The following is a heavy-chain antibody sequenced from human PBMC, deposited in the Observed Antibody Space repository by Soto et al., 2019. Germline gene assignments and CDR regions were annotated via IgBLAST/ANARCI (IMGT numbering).Heavy chain of an antibody. V-gene: IGHV4-34*01. CDR2: INHSGST. J-gene: IGHJ6*02. CDR3: ARGKRTVTTFVYYYGMDV. D-gene: IGHD4-17*01. Sequence: CWRRIRQHPGKGLEWIGYINHSGSTNYNPSLKSRVTVSVDTSKNQFSLKLSSVTAADTAVYYCARGKRTVTTFVYYYGMDVWGQGTTVTVSS. CDR1: C.